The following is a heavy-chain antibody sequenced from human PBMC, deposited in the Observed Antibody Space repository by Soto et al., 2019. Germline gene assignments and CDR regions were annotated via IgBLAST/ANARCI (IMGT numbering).Heavy chain of an antibody. CDR3: ARGPAYPLDYYGSGSYYKAPYYYYGMYV. CDR2: ISAYNGNT. D-gene: IGHD3-10*01. CDR1: GYTFTSYG. J-gene: IGHJ6*02. Sequence: ASVKVSCKASGYTFTSYGISWVRQAPGQGLEWMGWISAYNGNTNYSQKLQGRVTMTTDTSTSTAYMELRSLRSDDTAVYYCARGPAYPLDYYGSGSYYKAPYYYYGMYVWGQGTTVTVSS. V-gene: IGHV1-18*01.